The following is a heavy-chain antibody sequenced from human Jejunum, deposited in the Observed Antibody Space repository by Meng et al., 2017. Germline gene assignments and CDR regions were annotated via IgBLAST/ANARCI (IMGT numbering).Heavy chain of an antibody. D-gene: IGHD3-3*01. CDR3: ARVASFVSDY. Sequence: QGQVVVSGSGVKKPGASVKVSCKASGYTFNTYGISWVRQAPGQGLEWMGWINAYNGNTNYEEKLQGRVTMTTDTSTSTAYMELRNLRSDDTAVYYCARVASFVSDYWGQGTLVTVSS. J-gene: IGHJ4*02. CDR1: GYTFNTYG. V-gene: IGHV1-18*01. CDR2: INAYNGNT.